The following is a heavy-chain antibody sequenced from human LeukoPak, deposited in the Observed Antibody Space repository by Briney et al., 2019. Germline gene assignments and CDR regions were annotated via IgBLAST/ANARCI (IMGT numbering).Heavy chain of an antibody. CDR3: VRLHDFWSGYRPPPYFDF. CDR1: GYTFSNYW. J-gene: IGHJ4*02. Sequence: GESLKISRKGSGYTFSNYWIGWVRQMPGKGPEWMGIIYPGDSKIRFSPSFQGQVTISADKSISTAYLQWSSLKASDTAIYYCVRLHDFWSGYRPPPYFDFWGQGTLVTVSS. CDR2: IYPGDSKI. D-gene: IGHD3-3*01. V-gene: IGHV5-51*01.